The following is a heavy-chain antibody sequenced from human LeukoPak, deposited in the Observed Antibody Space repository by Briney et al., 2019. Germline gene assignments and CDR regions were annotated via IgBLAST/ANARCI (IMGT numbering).Heavy chain of an antibody. J-gene: IGHJ4*02. Sequence: SETLSLTCSVSGDSISGYYWSWIRQPAGKGLDWIGRVHSSGNTNYNPSLKSRVTMSADTSKNQFSLKLSSVTAADTAVYYCARDDQGIDYWAREPWSPSPQ. V-gene: IGHV4-4*07. CDR2: VHSSGNT. CDR3: ARDDQGIDY. CDR1: GDSISGYY.